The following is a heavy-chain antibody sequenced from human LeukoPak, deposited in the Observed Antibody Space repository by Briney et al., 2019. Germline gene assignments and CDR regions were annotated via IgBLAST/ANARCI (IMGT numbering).Heavy chain of an antibody. D-gene: IGHD2/OR15-2a*01. CDR2: TYYRSKWFF. J-gene: IGHJ3*02. V-gene: IGHV6-1*01. CDR3: ARGDYGNSGGGFDM. Sequence: SQTLSLTCVISGDNVSSNSAAWNWIRQSPSRGLEWLGRTYYRSKWFFDYAVSMKSRISLNSDTSQNHFSLHLRSVTPEDTAVYYCARGDYGNSGGGFDMWGQGTLVTVSS. CDR1: GDNVSSNSAA.